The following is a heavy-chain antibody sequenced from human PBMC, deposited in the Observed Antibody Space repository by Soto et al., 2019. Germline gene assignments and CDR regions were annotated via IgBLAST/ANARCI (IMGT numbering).Heavy chain of an antibody. D-gene: IGHD2-15*01. Sequence: GESLKISFGVSGHKFTGFWIAWVRRAPGRGLEWMGIIYPGDSDTKYSPSFDGHVTISVDKSVQTAYLQWNSLEASDTAMYYWATSEVLAGSGFDVWGPGTMVTVSS. V-gene: IGHV5-51*01. J-gene: IGHJ3*01. CDR3: ATSEVLAGSGFDV. CDR2: IYPGDSDT. CDR1: GHKFTGFW.